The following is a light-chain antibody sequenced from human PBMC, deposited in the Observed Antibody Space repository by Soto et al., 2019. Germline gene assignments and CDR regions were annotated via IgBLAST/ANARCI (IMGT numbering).Light chain of an antibody. J-gene: IGKJ1*01. CDR3: QQYETFSGT. CDR2: DAS. V-gene: IGKV1-5*01. Sequence: DIQMTQSPSTLSASVGDRVTIACRASQSFTDWLAWYQQKPGKAPKLLIYDASTLESGVPSRFSGSGSGTKFTLPIASLQPDDFATYYCQQYETFSGTFGPGTKVDIK. CDR1: QSFTDW.